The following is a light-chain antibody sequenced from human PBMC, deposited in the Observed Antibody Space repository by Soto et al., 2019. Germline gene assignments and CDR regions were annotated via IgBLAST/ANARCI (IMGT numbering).Light chain of an antibody. CDR3: AAWDDSLHGPNYV. CDR1: SSKIGSNT. J-gene: IGLJ1*01. CDR2: SNT. Sequence: QSVLTQPPSASGTPGQRVSIPCSGSSSKIGSNTVNWYQQLPGTAPKLLIYSNTQRPSGVPDRFSGSKSGSSASLAISGLQSEDEADYYCAAWDDSLHGPNYVFGTGTKVTVL. V-gene: IGLV1-44*01.